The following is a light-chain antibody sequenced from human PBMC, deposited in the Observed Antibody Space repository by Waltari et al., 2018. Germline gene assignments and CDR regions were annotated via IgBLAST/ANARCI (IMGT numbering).Light chain of an antibody. Sequence: EIVLTQSPATLSLSPGETATLSCRASGKDRRSYLAWYPQKPGQAPRLLILGTSTMATGIPDRVSGSASEKDFSLTINRLEPEDSAVYLCQQDGNSPRWTFGLGTKLEIK. CDR3: QQDGNSPRWT. V-gene: IGKV3-20*01. CDR1: GKDRRSY. CDR2: GTS. J-gene: IGKJ1*01.